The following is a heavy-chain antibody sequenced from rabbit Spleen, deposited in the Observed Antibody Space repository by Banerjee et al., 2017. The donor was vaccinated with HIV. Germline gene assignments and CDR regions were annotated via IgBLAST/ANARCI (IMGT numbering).Heavy chain of an antibody. V-gene: IGHV1S45*01. CDR2: INAVTGKA. Sequence: QEQLLESGGGLVKPEGSLKLSCTASGFSFSNKAVMCWVRQAPGKGLEWIACINAVTGKAVYASWAKGRFNFSKIASTTVTLQMTSLTAADTATYFCVRGWSGGIDNYVDYFNLWGPGTLVTVS. CDR1: GFSFSNKAV. J-gene: IGHJ4*01. D-gene: IGHD4-2*01. CDR3: VRGWSGGIDNYVDYFNL.